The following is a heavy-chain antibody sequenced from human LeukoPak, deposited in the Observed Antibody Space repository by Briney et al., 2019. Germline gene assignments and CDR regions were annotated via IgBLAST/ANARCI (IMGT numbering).Heavy chain of an antibody. V-gene: IGHV4-39*01. CDR2: IYYSGST. Sequence: SETLSLTCTVSGGSISSSSYYWGWIRQPPGKGLEWIGSIYYSGSTYYYPSLKSRVTISVDTSKNQFSLKLSSVTAADTAVYYCARHSTVVTSFDYWGQGTLVTVSS. CDR3: ARHSTVVTSFDY. J-gene: IGHJ4*02. CDR1: GGSISSSSYY. D-gene: IGHD4-23*01.